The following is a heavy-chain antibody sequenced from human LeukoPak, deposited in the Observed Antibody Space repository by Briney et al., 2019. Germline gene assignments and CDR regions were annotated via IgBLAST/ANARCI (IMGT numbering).Heavy chain of an antibody. Sequence: SETLSLTCTVSGGSINSGSYYWSWIRQPAGKGLEWIGRIYTSGSTNYNPSLKSRVTISVDTSKNQFSLKLSSVTAADTAVYYCARAETTVTTFPFDIWGQGTMVTVSS. J-gene: IGHJ3*02. CDR2: IYTSGST. CDR1: GGSINSGSYY. V-gene: IGHV4-61*02. CDR3: ARAETTVTTFPFDI. D-gene: IGHD4-17*01.